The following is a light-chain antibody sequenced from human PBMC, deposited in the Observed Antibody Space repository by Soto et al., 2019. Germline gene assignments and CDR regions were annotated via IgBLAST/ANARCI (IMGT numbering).Light chain of an antibody. CDR3: QHYEDALWT. Sequence: EVVLTQSPGTLSLSPGERATLSFSASQCVSSMYLAWYQQKPGQAPRLLIYDASSRATDIPDRFSGSGSGTDFTLTISRLEPEDLASSYCQHYEDALWTSG. CDR2: DAS. J-gene: IGKJ1*01. V-gene: IGKV3-20*01. CDR1: QCVSSMY.